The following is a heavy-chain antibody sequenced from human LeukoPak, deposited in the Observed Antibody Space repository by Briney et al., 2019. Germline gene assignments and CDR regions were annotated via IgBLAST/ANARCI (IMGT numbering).Heavy chain of an antibody. J-gene: IGHJ6*03. CDR2: INTNTGNP. D-gene: IGHD5-12*01. Sequence: ASVKVSCKASGYTFTSYAMNWVRQAPGQGLEWMGWINTNTGNPTYAQGFTGRFVFSLDTSVSTAYLQISGLKAEDTAVYYCARGSDIVAGTGLYYYYYYMDVWGKGTTVTVSS. CDR1: GYTFTSYA. CDR3: ARGSDIVAGTGLYYYYYYMDV. V-gene: IGHV7-4-1*02.